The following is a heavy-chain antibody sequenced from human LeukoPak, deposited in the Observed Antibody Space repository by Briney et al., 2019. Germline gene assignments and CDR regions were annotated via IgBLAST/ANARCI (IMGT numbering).Heavy chain of an antibody. V-gene: IGHV3-23*01. D-gene: IGHD3-10*01. CDR2: ISGSGDST. J-gene: IGHJ4*02. CDR1: GFTFSSYA. CDR3: AKRAVGSGPYYQYYFDY. Sequence: GGSLRLSCAASGFTFSSYAMSWVRQAPGRGLEWVSGISGSGDSTYYADSVKGRFTISRDNSKNTLYLQMNSLRAEDTAVYYCAKRAVGSGPYYQYYFDYWGQGTLVTVSS.